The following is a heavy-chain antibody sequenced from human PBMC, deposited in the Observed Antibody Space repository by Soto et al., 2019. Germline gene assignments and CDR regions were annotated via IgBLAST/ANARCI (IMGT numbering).Heavy chain of an antibody. V-gene: IGHV4-59*01. Sequence: SETLSLTCTVSGGSISSYYWSWIRQPPGKGLEWIGYIYYSGSTNYNPSLKSRVTISVDTSKNQFSLKLSSVTAADTAVYYCARDGAGTTEGYGMDVWGQGTTVTVSS. CDR1: GGSISSYY. D-gene: IGHD1-7*01. CDR2: IYYSGST. J-gene: IGHJ6*02. CDR3: ARDGAGTTEGYGMDV.